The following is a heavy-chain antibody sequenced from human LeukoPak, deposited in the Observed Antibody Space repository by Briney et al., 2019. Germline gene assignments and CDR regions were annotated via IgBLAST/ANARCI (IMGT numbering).Heavy chain of an antibody. J-gene: IGHJ4*02. CDR1: GYTFTGYY. CDR2: INPNSGGT. CDR3: ARGLYSSSSRFNVGY. Sequence: ASVKVSCKASGYTFTGYYMHWVRQAPGQGREWMGRINPNSGGTNYAQKFQGRVTMTRDTSISTAYMELSRLRSDDTAVYYCARGLYSSSSRFNVGYWGQGTLVTVSS. D-gene: IGHD6-6*01. V-gene: IGHV1-2*06.